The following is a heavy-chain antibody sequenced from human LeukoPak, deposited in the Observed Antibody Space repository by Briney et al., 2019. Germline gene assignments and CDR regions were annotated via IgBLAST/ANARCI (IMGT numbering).Heavy chain of an antibody. CDR1: GYSISSGYY. CDR3: ARDYGGNSQPAFYYFDY. Sequence: SETLSLTCTGSGYSISSGYYWGWIRQPPGKGLEWIGSIYHSGSTYYNPSLKSRVTISVDTSKNQFSLKLSSVTAADTAVYYCARDYGGNSQPAFYYFDYWGQGTLVTVSS. D-gene: IGHD4-23*01. V-gene: IGHV4-38-2*02. CDR2: IYHSGST. J-gene: IGHJ4*02.